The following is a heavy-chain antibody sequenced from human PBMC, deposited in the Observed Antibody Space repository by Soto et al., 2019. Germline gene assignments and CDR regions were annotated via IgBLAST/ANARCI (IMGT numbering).Heavy chain of an antibody. CDR2: ISYDGSRK. CDR3: AKAYSGPFDV. CDR1: GFSFISYD. V-gene: IGHV3-30*18. D-gene: IGHD1-26*01. J-gene: IGHJ3*01. Sequence: WGSLSLSCAASGFSFISYDIHSVRQAPGKGLEWVALISYDGSRKYYADSVKGLFTISRDNSKNTLYLQVNSLRAEDTAVYYCAKAYSGPFDVWGQGTMVTVSS.